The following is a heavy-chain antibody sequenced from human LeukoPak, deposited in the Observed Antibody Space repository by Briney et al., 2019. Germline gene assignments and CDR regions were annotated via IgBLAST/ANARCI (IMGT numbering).Heavy chain of an antibody. CDR2: IYSDGTT. J-gene: IGHJ4*02. Sequence: SETLSLTCSVSGASTTSYYWNWIRQAPGKGLEWIGYIYSDGTTSYSPSLRSRVTISIDTSKNHFSLNLSSVTAADTAVYYCARQKGSGYPFSTPPYYFDYWGQGTLVTVSS. V-gene: IGHV4-59*08. D-gene: IGHD3-22*01. CDR3: ARQKGSGYPFSTPPYYFDY. CDR1: GASTTSYY.